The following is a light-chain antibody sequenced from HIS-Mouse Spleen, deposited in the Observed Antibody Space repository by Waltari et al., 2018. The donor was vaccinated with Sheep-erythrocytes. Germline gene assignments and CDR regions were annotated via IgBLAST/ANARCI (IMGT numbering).Light chain of an antibody. Sequence: SYELTQPPSVSVSPGQTASITCSGDKLGAKYSCWYHQKPGQSPVLVIYQDSKRTSGIPERFSGSNSGNTATLTISGTQAMDEADYYCQAWDSSTVVFGGGTKLTVL. CDR2: QDS. J-gene: IGLJ2*01. V-gene: IGLV3-1*01. CDR1: KLGAKY. CDR3: QAWDSSTVV.